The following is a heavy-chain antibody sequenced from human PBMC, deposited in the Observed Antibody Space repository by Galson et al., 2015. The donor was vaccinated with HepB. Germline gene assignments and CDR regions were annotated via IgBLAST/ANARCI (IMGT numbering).Heavy chain of an antibody. CDR3: AREPYSSGWSKRGRYFDY. CDR1: GFIFNSYA. V-gene: IGHV3-30-3*01. Sequence: SLRLSCAASGFIFNSYAMTWVRQAPGKGLEWVAFISYDGSNKYYADSVKGRFTISRDNSKNTLYLQMNSLRPEDTAVYYCAREPYSSGWSKRGRYFDYWGQVALVTVSS. CDR2: ISYDGSNK. J-gene: IGHJ4*02. D-gene: IGHD6-19*01.